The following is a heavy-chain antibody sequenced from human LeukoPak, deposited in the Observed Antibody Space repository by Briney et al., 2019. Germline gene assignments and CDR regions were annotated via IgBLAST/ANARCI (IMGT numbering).Heavy chain of an antibody. J-gene: IGHJ4*02. D-gene: IGHD6-13*01. CDR2: IDPISGGT. CDR3: AREASSSRFEH. CDR1: GYTFTDYC. Sequence: ASVKVSCKASGYTFTDYCIHWVRQAPGQGLEWMGWIDPISGGTSYAQKFQGWVTMTRDTSISTAYMELSRLMSDDTAVYYCAREASSSRFEHWGQGTLVTVSS. V-gene: IGHV1-2*04.